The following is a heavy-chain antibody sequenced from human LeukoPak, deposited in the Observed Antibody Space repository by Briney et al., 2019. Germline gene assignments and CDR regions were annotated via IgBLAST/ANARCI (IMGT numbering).Heavy chain of an antibody. CDR3: ARENNGYYYGMDV. V-gene: IGHV3-53*01. CDR1: GFTVSSNY. CDR2: IYSGGST. D-gene: IGHD1/OR15-1a*01. Sequence: PGGSLRLSCAASGFTVSSNYMSWVRQAPGKGLEWVSVIYSGGSTYYADSVKGRFTISRDNSKNTLYLQMNSLRAEDTAVYYCARENNGYYYGMDVWGQGTTVTVSS. J-gene: IGHJ6*02.